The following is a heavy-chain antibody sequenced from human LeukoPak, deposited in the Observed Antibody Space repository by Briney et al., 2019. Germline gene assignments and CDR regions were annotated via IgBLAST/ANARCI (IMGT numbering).Heavy chain of an antibody. CDR3: ARDGWCSSTSCDINYYYGMDV. V-gene: IGHV1-46*01. CDR1: GYTFTSYY. D-gene: IGHD2-2*02. Sequence: GASVKVSCKASGYTFTSYYMHWVRQATGQGLEWMGIINPSGGSTGYAQKFQGRVTMTRDTSTSTVYMELSSLRSEDTAVYYCARDGWCSSTSCDINYYYGMDVWGQGTTVTVSS. J-gene: IGHJ6*02. CDR2: INPSGGST.